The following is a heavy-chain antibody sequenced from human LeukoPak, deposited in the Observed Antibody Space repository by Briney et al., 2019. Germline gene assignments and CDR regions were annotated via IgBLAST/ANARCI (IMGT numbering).Heavy chain of an antibody. CDR1: GFTFSSYG. V-gene: IGHV3-23*01. CDR3: AKGYYFDSSGYLNIDY. D-gene: IGHD3-22*01. J-gene: IGHJ4*02. CDR2: ISGSGGGT. Sequence: GGSLRLSCAASGFTFSSYGMSWVRQAPGKGLEWVSAISGSGGGTYYADSVKGRFTISRDISKNTLYLQLNSLRAEDTAVYYCAKGYYFDSSGYLNIDYWGQGTLVTVSS.